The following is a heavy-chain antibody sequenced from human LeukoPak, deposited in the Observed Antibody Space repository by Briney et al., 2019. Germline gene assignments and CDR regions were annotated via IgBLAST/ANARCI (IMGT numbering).Heavy chain of an antibody. Sequence: ASVKVPCKVSGYTLTELSMHWARQAPGKGLEWMGGFDPEDGETIYAQKFQGRVTMTEDTSTDTAYMELSSLRSEDTAVYYCATGRPGRTRRYYYYYGMDVWGQGTTVTVSS. CDR1: GYTLTELS. D-gene: IGHD1/OR15-1a*01. J-gene: IGHJ6*02. CDR3: ATGRPGRTRRYYYYYGMDV. CDR2: FDPEDGET. V-gene: IGHV1-24*01.